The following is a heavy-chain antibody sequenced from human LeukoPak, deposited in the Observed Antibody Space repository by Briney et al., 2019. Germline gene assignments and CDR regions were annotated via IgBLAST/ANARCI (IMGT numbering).Heavy chain of an antibody. V-gene: IGHV1-69*04. Sequence: SVKVSCKASGGTFSSYAISWVRQAPGQGLEWMGRIIPILGIANYAQKSQGRVTMTRNTSINTAYMELSSLRSDDTAVYYCARGDTGGDPWGQGTLITVSS. D-gene: IGHD3-16*01. J-gene: IGHJ5*02. CDR3: ARGDTGGDP. CDR1: GGTFSSYA. CDR2: IIPILGIA.